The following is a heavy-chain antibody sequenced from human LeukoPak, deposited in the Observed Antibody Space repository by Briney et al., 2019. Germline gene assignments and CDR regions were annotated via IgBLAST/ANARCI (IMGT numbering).Heavy chain of an antibody. V-gene: IGHV4-38-2*02. Sequence: SETLSLTCTVSGYSISSGYYWGWIRQPPGKGLEWIGSIYHSGSTYYNPSLKSRVTISVDTSKNQFSLKLSSVTAADTVVYYCARAQTNGDVRVGPDYWGQGTLVTVSS. J-gene: IGHJ4*02. CDR1: GYSISSGYY. CDR3: ARAQTNGDVRVGPDY. D-gene: IGHD4-17*01. CDR2: IYHSGST.